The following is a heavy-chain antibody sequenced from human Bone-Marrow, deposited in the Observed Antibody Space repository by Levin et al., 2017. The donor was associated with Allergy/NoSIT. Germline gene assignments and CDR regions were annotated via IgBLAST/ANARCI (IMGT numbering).Heavy chain of an antibody. J-gene: IGHJ4*02. V-gene: IGHV3-74*01. CDR1: GFTFSTHW. Sequence: GASVKVSCEVSGFTFSTHWMHWVRQAPGKGLVWVSRVSNDGTNTIYADSVKGRFTISRDNAKNTLFLQMNSLSAEDTSTYYCTRETSTGWYYFDYWGRGTLVTVSS. D-gene: IGHD6-19*01. CDR3: TRETSTGWYYFDY. CDR2: VSNDGTNT.